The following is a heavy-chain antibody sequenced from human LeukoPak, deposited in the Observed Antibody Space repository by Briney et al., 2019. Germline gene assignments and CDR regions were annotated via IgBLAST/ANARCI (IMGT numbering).Heavy chain of an antibody. Sequence: GGSLRLSCAASGFTFSSYAMSWVRQAPGKGLEWVSAISGSGGSTYYADSVKGRFTISRDNSKNTLYLRMNSLRAEDTAVYYCAKTRMSLLLWFGELFYSWGQGALVTVSS. D-gene: IGHD3-10*01. CDR3: AKTRMSLLLWFGELFYS. CDR1: GFTFSSYA. V-gene: IGHV3-23*01. CDR2: ISGSGGST. J-gene: IGHJ4*02.